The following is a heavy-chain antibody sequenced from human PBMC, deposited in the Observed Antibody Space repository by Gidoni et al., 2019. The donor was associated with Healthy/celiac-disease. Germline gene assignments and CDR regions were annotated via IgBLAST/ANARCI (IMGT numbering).Heavy chain of an antibody. Sequence: QMQLVQSGPEVKKPGTSVKVSCKASGFTFTSSAVQWVRQARGQRLEWIGWIVVGSGNTNYAQKFQERVTITRDMSTSTAYMELSSLRSEDTAVYYCAADDGPIFYYDSSGYYPNDAFDIWGQGTMVTVSS. CDR1: GFTFTSSA. J-gene: IGHJ3*02. CDR3: AADDGPIFYYDSSGYYPNDAFDI. D-gene: IGHD3-22*01. V-gene: IGHV1-58*01. CDR2: IVVGSGNT.